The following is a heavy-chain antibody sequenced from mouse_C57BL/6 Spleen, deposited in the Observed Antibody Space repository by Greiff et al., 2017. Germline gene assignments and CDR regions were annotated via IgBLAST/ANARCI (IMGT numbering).Heavy chain of an antibody. J-gene: IGHJ2*01. V-gene: IGHV1-69*01. CDR3: ARYHSNYGDY. Sequence: VQLQQSGAELVMPGASVKLSCKASGYTFTSYWMHWVKQRPGQGLEWIGEIDPSDSYTNYNQKFKGKSTLTVDISSSTAYLQLSSLTSDDSAVSYYARYHSNYGDYWGQGTTLTVSS. CDR1: GYTFTSYW. CDR2: IDPSDSYT. D-gene: IGHD2-5*01.